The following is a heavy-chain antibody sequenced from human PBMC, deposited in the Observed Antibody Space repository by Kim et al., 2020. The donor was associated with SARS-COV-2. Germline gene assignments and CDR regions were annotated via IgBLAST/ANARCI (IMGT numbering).Heavy chain of an antibody. CDR3: ARAVRLVGATTRGAFDI. J-gene: IGHJ3*02. Sequence: GGSLRLSCAASGFTFSSYWMSWVRQAPGKGLERVANIKQDGSEKYYVDSVKGRFTISRDNAKNSLYLQMNSLRAEDTAVYYCARAVRLVGATTRGAFDIWGQGTMVTVSS. CDR1: GFTFSSYW. V-gene: IGHV3-7*03. CDR2: IKQDGSEK. D-gene: IGHD1-26*01.